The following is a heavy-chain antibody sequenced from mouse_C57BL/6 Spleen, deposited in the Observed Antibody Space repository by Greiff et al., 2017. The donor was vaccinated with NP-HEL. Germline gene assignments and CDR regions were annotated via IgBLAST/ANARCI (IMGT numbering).Heavy chain of an antibody. J-gene: IGHJ2*01. CDR3: ARAGERSSRGFDY. D-gene: IGHD1-2*01. CDR2: INPKNGGT. V-gene: IGHV1-22*01. CDR1: GYTFTDYY. Sequence: VQLQQSGPELVKPGASVKLSCKASGYTFTDYYMHWVKQSPGQSLEWIGNINPKNGGTSYNQKFKGKATLTVNKSSSTAYMELRSLTSEDSAAYYCARAGERSSRGFDYWGQGTTLTVSS.